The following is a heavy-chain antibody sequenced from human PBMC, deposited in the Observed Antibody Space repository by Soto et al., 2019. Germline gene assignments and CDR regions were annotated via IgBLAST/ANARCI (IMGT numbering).Heavy chain of an antibody. D-gene: IGHD6-19*01. J-gene: IGHJ5*02. CDR3: ARGEHSSGWLSWVDP. Sequence: SETLSLTCTVSGGSISSYYWSWIRQPPGKGLEWIGYIYYSGSTNYNPSLKSRVTISVDTSKNQFSLKLSSVTAADTAVYYCARGEHSSGWLSWVDPWGQGTLVTVS. CDR1: GGSISSYY. V-gene: IGHV4-59*01. CDR2: IYYSGST.